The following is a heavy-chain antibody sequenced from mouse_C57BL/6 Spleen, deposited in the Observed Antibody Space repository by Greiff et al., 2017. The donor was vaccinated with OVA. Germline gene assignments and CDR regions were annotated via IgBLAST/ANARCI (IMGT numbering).Heavy chain of an antibody. CDR3: AREGHSNQRAMDY. J-gene: IGHJ4*01. V-gene: IGHV1-55*01. CDR2: IYPGSGST. Sequence: QVQLQQPGAELVKPGASVKMSCKASGYTFTSYWITWVKQRPGQGLEWIGDIYPGSGSTNYNEKFKSKATLTVDTSSSTAYMQLSSLTSEDSAVDYGAREGHSNQRAMDYWGQGTSVTVSS. CDR1: GYTFTSYW. D-gene: IGHD2-5*01.